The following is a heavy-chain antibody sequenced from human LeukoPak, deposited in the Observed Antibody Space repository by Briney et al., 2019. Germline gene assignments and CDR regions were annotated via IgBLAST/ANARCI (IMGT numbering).Heavy chain of an antibody. V-gene: IGHV4-4*08. CDR3: ARTNGNWNVRSGLDV. Sequence: SETLSLTCTVSGGSISSYYWSWIRQAPGKGLDWIGFVYSSGSTNYNPSLKSRVTMSIDTSKNQFSLRLSSVTASDTAVYYCARTNGNWNVRSGLDVWGQGTTVTVSS. CDR2: VYSSGST. J-gene: IGHJ6*02. D-gene: IGHD1-20*01. CDR1: GGSISSYY.